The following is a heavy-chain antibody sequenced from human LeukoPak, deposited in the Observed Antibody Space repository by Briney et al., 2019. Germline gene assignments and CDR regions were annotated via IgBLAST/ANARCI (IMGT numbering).Heavy chain of an antibody. Sequence: ASVRLCCKASGYTFTGYYMHWVRQAPGQGLGWMCWINPNTGDRHYAQTFQGRVTLTRYTAITTITMDLSRLTFGDTAIFYCEGAPGEYWGQGTLVTVSS. V-gene: IGHV1-2*02. CDR1: GYTFTGYY. J-gene: IGHJ4*02. CDR2: INPNTGDR. CDR3: EGAPGEY. D-gene: IGHD4/OR15-4a*01.